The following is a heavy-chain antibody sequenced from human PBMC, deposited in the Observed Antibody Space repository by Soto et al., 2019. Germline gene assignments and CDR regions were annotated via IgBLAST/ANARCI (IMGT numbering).Heavy chain of an antibody. CDR1: GVPITTGGYY. CDR3: ARAGSSMGYYTYYGFDV. Sequence: SETLSLTCNASGVPITTGGYYWSWIRQHPGKGLEWMGYIYHTGRTYYNPSLKSQSTISIDTSKNQFSLTLSSVTGADTAMYYCARAGSSMGYYTYYGFDVWGQGTSVTVSS. J-gene: IGHJ6*02. V-gene: IGHV4-31*01. D-gene: IGHD2-2*02. CDR2: IYHTGRT.